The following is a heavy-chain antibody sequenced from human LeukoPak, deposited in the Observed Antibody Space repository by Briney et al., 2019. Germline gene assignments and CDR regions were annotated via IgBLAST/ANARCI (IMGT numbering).Heavy chain of an antibody. J-gene: IGHJ6*02. D-gene: IGHD3-16*01. CDR2: IHYSGRA. V-gene: IGHV4-59*01. CDR1: GGSISGYY. CDR3: VRFGVNYDMDV. Sequence: SETLSLTCSVSGGSISGYYWTWVRQPPGKGLEWIGQIHYSGRADYNPSLKSRITMSVDTSRDQISLKLSSVTAADTAIYYCVRFGVNYDMDVWGQGSTVTVFS.